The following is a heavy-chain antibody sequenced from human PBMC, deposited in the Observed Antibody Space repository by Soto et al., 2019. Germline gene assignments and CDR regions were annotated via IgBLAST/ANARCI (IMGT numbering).Heavy chain of an antibody. CDR2: IWYDGSNK. D-gene: IGHD6-19*01. CDR1: GFTFSSYG. V-gene: IGHV3-33*01. CDR3: ARHISSGWLDY. J-gene: IGHJ4*02. Sequence: GGSLRLSCAASGFTFSSYGMHWVRQAPGKGLEWVAVIWYDGSNKYYADSVKGRFTISRDNSKNTLYLQMNSLRAEDTAVYYCARHISSGWLDYWGQGTLVTVSS.